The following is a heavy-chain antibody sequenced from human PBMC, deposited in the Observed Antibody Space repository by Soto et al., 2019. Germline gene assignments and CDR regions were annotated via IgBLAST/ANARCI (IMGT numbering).Heavy chain of an antibody. Sequence: GESLKISCQVSGYPFTTYWIGWVRQMPGKGLEWMGKIFPPDSDTRYSPSFQGQVTMSVDKSTSTAYLQWSSLKASDTAMYYCARHNRYSSTWFEGWFDPWGQGTLVTVAS. CDR2: IFPPDSDT. V-gene: IGHV5-51*01. CDR1: GYPFTTYW. D-gene: IGHD6-13*01. CDR3: ARHNRYSSTWFEGWFDP. J-gene: IGHJ5*02.